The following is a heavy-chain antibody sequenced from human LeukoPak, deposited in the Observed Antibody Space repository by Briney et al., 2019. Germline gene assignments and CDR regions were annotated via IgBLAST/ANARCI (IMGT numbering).Heavy chain of an antibody. J-gene: IGHJ4*02. CDR2: ISSSGSTI. V-gene: IGHV3-11*01. CDR3: ARDRPYYYDSSGYFDY. CDR1: GFTVSDNY. D-gene: IGHD3-22*01. Sequence: GGSLRLSCAASGFTVSDNYMTWVRQAPGKGLEWVSYISSSGSTIYYADSVKGRFTISRDNAKNSLYLQMNSLRAEDTAVYYCARDRPYYYDSSGYFDYWGQGTLVTVSS.